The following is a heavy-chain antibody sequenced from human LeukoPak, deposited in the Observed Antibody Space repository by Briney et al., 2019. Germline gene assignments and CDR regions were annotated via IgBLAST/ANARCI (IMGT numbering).Heavy chain of an antibody. CDR3: TADRYSTPVDY. D-gene: IGHD3-3*01. CDR1: GFTFSNAW. CDR2: IKSKTDGGTT. Sequence: GGSLRLSCAASGFTFSNAWMSWVRQAPGKGLEWVGRIKSKTDGGTTDYAAPVKGRFTISRDDSKNTLYLQMNSLKTEDTAVYYCTADRYSTPVDYWGQGTLVTVSS. V-gene: IGHV3-15*01. J-gene: IGHJ4*02.